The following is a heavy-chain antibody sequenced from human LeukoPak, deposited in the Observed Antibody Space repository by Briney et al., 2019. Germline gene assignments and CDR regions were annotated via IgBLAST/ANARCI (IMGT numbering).Heavy chain of an antibody. D-gene: IGHD3-22*01. J-gene: IGHJ4*02. CDR3: AKPYDSRRGYFDY. CDR1: GFTFSSYT. Sequence: GGSLRLSCQASGFTFSSYTMNWVRQAPGKGLEWVSSISSSSSYIYYADSVKGRFTISRDNAKNSLYLQMNSLRAEDTAVYYCAKPYDSRRGYFDYWGQGTLVTVSS. V-gene: IGHV3-21*04. CDR2: ISSSSSYI.